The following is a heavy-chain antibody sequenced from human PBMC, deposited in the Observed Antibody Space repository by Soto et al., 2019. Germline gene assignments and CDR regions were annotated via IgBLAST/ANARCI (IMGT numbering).Heavy chain of an antibody. V-gene: IGHV3-64D*06. CDR2: ISSNGGST. CDR3: VSLYSSGDSPYYLNY. Sequence: GGSLRLSFSASGFTFSSYAMHWVRQAPGKGLEYVSDISSNGGSTYYADSEKGRLTISRDNSKNTLYLQKSRLKAEDTAVYYCVSLYSSGDSPYYLNYWGQGTLVTVTS. D-gene: IGHD3-22*01. CDR1: GFTFSSYA. J-gene: IGHJ4*02.